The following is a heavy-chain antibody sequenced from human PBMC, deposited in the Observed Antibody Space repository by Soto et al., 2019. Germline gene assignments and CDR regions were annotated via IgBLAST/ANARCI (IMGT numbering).Heavy chain of an antibody. CDR3: ATRRAVTGTDYFDY. J-gene: IGHJ4*02. D-gene: IGHD6-19*01. CDR2: FDPEDGDT. Sequence: ASVKVSCKASGGTFSSYAISWVRQAPGNGLEWMGGFDPEDGDTIYAQKFQGRVTMTEDTSTDTAYMELSSLRSEDTAVYYCATRRAVTGTDYFDYWGLGTLVTVSS. CDR1: GGTFSSYA. V-gene: IGHV1-24*01.